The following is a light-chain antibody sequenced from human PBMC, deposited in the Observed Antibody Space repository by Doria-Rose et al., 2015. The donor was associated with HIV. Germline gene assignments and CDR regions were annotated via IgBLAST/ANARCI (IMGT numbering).Light chain of an antibody. V-gene: IGKV1-13*02. CDR1: QDIYSA. J-gene: IGKJ2*01. CDR2: DAS. CDR3: QQFNSYPRT. Sequence: QVTQSPSSLSASIGDRVTFACRASQDIYSALAWYRQEPGQPPRLLIYDASTLESGVPSRFGGSGSGTNFTLTISGLQPEDFATYYCQQFNSYPRTFGQGTKLE.